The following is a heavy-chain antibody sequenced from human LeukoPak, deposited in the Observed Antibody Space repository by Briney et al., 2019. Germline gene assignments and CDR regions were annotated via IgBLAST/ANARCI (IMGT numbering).Heavy chain of an antibody. D-gene: IGHD5-12*01. Sequence: ASVKVSCKASGYTFTSYDINWVRQATGQGLEWMGWMNPNSGSTGYAQKFQGRVTITRSTSISTAYMELSGLRSEDTAVYYCARGRSTGYPYYFEYWGQGTLVTVSS. J-gene: IGHJ4*02. CDR1: GYTFTSYD. CDR3: ARGRSTGYPYYFEY. CDR2: MNPNSGST. V-gene: IGHV1-8*03.